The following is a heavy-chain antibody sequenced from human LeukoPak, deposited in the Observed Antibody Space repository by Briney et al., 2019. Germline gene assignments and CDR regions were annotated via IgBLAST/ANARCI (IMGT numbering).Heavy chain of an antibody. Sequence: SETLSLTCTVSGGSISSYYWSWIRQPPGKGLEWIGYIYYSGSTNYNPSLKSRVTISVDTSKSQFSLKLSSVTAADTAVYYCARQGRRITIFGVVMKDFDYWGQGTLVTVSS. D-gene: IGHD3-3*01. CDR2: IYYSGST. CDR3: ARQGRRITIFGVVMKDFDY. V-gene: IGHV4-59*08. J-gene: IGHJ4*02. CDR1: GGSISSYY.